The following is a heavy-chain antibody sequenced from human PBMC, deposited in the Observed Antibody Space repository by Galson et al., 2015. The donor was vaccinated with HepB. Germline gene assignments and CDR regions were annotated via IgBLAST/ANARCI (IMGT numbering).Heavy chain of an antibody. D-gene: IGHD1-26*01. J-gene: IGHJ5*02. CDR3: AKHPRRGSLYNWFDP. CDR1: GFTFSSYG. CDR2: ISYDGSNK. Sequence: SLRLSCAASGFTFSSYGMHWVRQAPGKGLEWVAVISYDGSNKYYADSVKGRFTISRDNSKNTLYLQMNSLRAEDTAVYYCAKHPRRGSLYNWFDPWGQGTLVTVSS. V-gene: IGHV3-30*18.